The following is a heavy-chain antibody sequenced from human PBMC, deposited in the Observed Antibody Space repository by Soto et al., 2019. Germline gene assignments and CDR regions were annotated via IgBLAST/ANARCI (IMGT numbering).Heavy chain of an antibody. D-gene: IGHD3-22*01. Sequence: QVQLVQSGAEVKKPGASVKVSCKASGYTFSSYGITWVRQAPGQGLEWMGGISTYNDNTKYAQKVQGRVTMTTDASTSTAYMELTSLRSDDTAIYYCARDPFHYDSSGYYSVYWGQGTLVTVSS. CDR3: ARDPFHYDSSGYYSVY. V-gene: IGHV1-18*01. J-gene: IGHJ4*02. CDR1: GYTFSSYG. CDR2: ISTYNDNT.